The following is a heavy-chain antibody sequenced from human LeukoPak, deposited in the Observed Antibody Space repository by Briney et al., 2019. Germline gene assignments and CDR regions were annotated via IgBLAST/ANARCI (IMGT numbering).Heavy chain of an antibody. V-gene: IGHV3-48*03. Sequence: GGSLRLSCAASGFTFATYWMTWVRQAPGKGLEWVSYISSSGSTIYYADSVKGRFTISRDNAKNSLYLQMNSLRAEDTAVYYCARDFEEVDGLSDYWGQGTLVTVSS. J-gene: IGHJ4*02. CDR3: ARDFEEVDGLSDY. D-gene: IGHD3-9*01. CDR1: GFTFATYW. CDR2: ISSSGSTI.